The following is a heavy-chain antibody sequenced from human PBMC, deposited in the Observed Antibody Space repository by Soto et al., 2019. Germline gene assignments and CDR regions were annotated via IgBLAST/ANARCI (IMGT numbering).Heavy chain of an antibody. V-gene: IGHV3-23*01. CDR2: ISGSGGST. J-gene: IGHJ4*02. CDR3: AKDPSSLAAAGTGTPSDSDY. Sequence: PGGSLRLSCAASGFTFSSYAMSWVRQAPGKGLEWVSAISGSGGSTYYADSVKGRFTISRDNSKNTLYLQMNSLRAEDTAVYYCAKDPSSLAAAGTGTPSDSDYWGQGTLVTVSS. CDR1: GFTFSSYA. D-gene: IGHD6-13*01.